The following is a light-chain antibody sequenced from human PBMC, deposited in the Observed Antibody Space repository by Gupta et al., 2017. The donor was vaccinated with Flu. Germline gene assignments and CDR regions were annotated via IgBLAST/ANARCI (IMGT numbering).Light chain of an antibody. CDR2: GAS. CDR3: QQYKNWPPLT. Sequence: EIVLTQSPTILSVSPGVRVTLSCRASHSIITNLAWYQQRPGLPPRLLVYGASTRATGVPARFSGSGSGKEFTLTISSRQSEDSAIYYCQQYKNWPPLTFGGGAKVEIK. CDR1: HSIITN. J-gene: IGKJ4*01. V-gene: IGKV3-15*01.